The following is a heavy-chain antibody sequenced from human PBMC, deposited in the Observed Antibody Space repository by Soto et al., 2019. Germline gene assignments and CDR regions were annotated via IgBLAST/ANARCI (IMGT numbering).Heavy chain of an antibody. J-gene: IGHJ4*02. CDR3: ARGVGATDPRFDY. Sequence: GGSLRLSCAASGFTFSSYGMHWVRQAPGKGLEWVAVIWYDGSNKYYADSVKGRFTISRDNSKNTLYLQMNSLRAEDTAVYYCARGVGATDPRFDYWGQGTLVTVSS. CDR1: GFTFSSYG. D-gene: IGHD1-26*01. V-gene: IGHV3-33*01. CDR2: IWYDGSNK.